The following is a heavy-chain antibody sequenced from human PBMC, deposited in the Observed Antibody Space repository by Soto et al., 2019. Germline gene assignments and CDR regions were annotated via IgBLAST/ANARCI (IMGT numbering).Heavy chain of an antibody. D-gene: IGHD4-17*01. J-gene: IGHJ6*03. CDR1: GGSISSYY. Sequence: SETLSLTCTVSGGSISSYYWSWIRQPPGKGLEWIGYIYYSGSTNYNPSLKSRVTISVDTSKNQFSLKLSSVTAADTAVYYCARSYGDYFPGVRYYYYYMDVWGKGTTVTVSS. CDR3: ARSYGDYFPGVRYYYYYMDV. CDR2: IYYSGST. V-gene: IGHV4-59*08.